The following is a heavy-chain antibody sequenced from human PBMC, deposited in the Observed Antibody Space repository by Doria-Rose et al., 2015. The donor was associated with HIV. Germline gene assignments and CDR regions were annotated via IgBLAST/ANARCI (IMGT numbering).Heavy chain of an antibody. J-gene: IGHJ4*02. V-gene: IGHV2-26*01. CDR1: GVSLSSPGMG. Sequence: QVTLKESGPVLAKPTETLTLACTVSGVSLSSPGMGVSWIRQPPGKALEWLGNIFSDDERSYTTSLKSRLTISRGTSKSQVVLTMTDMDPADTATYYCARIKSSRWYHKYYFDFWGQGTLVIVSA. D-gene: IGHD6-13*01. CDR2: IFSDDER. CDR3: ARIKSSRWYHKYYFDF.